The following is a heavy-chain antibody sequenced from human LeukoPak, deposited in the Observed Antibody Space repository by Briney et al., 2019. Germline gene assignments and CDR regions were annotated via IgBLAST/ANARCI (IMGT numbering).Heavy chain of an antibody. Sequence: GGSLRLSCEASGFTFRTFAMSWVRQAPGKGLEWVAVISYDGSNKYYADSVKGRFTISRDNSKNTLYLQMNSLRAEDTAEYYCARSRTLLWFGELSDYWGQGTLVTVSS. CDR3: ARSRTLLWFGELSDY. D-gene: IGHD3-10*01. V-gene: IGHV3-30-3*01. J-gene: IGHJ4*02. CDR2: ISYDGSNK. CDR1: GFTFRTFA.